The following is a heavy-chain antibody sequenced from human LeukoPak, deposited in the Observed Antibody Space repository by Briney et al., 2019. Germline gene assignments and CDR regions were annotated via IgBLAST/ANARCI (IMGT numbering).Heavy chain of an antibody. Sequence: ASVKVSCKGSGYTFTGYYMHWVRQAPGQGLEWMGWINPTSGSTNYAQKFQGRVTMTRDTSISTAYMELSSLESDDTAVYFCARDLMTTPTWDFDYWGQGTLVTVAS. CDR1: GYTFTGYY. J-gene: IGHJ4*02. V-gene: IGHV1-2*02. CDR3: ARDLMTTPTWDFDY. CDR2: INPTSGST. D-gene: IGHD3-16*01.